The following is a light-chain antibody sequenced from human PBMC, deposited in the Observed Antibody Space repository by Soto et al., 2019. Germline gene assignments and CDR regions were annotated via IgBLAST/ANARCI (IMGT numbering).Light chain of an antibody. CDR2: YDS. V-gene: IGLV3-21*04. J-gene: IGLJ2*01. CDR1: NIGSKS. CDR3: QVWDGSSDHVV. Sequence: SYVLTQPPSVSVAPGKTASITCGGNNIGSKSVHWYQQKPGQAPVLIIYYDSDRPSGIPERFPGSNSGNTATLTISRVEAGQEGDHSCQVWDGSSDHVVFGGGTKLTVL.